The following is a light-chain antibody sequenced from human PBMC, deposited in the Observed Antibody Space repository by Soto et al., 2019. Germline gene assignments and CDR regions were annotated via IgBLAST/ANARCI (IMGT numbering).Light chain of an antibody. CDR2: GAS. Sequence: EKVMTQSPAALSVSPGERATLSCRASQSVNSNLAWYQRKPGQAPRLLLNGASTRATGIPARFSGSASGTEFTLTISSLQSEDAAVYYCQQYNDWPLTFGGGTKVEIK. CDR3: QQYNDWPLT. J-gene: IGKJ4*01. V-gene: IGKV3-15*01. CDR1: QSVNSN.